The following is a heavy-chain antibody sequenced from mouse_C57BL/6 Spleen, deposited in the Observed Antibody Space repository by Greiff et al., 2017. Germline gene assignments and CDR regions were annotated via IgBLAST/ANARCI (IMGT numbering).Heavy chain of an antibody. CDR3: ARRRGDRYFDY. V-gene: IGHV5-6*01. CDR1: GFTFSSYG. Sequence: EVLLVESGGDLVKPGGSLKLSCAASGFTFSSYGMSWVRQTPDKRLEWVATISSGGSYTYYPDSVKGRFTISRDNAKNSLYLQRISLKAVDTSSCYCARRRGDRYFDYWGQGTTLTVSS. J-gene: IGHJ2*01. D-gene: IGHD2-14*01. CDR2: ISSGGSYT.